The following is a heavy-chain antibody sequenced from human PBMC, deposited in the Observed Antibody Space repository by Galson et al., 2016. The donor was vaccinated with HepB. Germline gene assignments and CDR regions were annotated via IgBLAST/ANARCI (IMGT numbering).Heavy chain of an antibody. CDR2: IYLDDDE. CDR1: GFSLTTSGVA. V-gene: IGHV2-5*02. J-gene: IGHJ4*02. CDR3: AHRQYNGWSFDY. D-gene: IGHD6-19*01. Sequence: PALVKPTQTLTLTCTFSGFSLTTSGVAVVWIRQPPGKALEWLALIYLDDDERYSPSLKSRLTITKDTSKNHVVLTMTNMDPVDTATYCCAHRQYNGWSFDYWGRGTLVTVSS.